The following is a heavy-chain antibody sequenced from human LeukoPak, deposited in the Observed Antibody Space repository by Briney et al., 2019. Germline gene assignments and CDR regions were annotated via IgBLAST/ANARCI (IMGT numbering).Heavy chain of an antibody. CDR2: IRSKPNSYAT. V-gene: IGHV3-73*01. J-gene: IGHJ6*03. CDR1: GFTFSGSA. D-gene: IGHD3-10*01. Sequence: PGGSLRLSCAASGFTFSGSAIHWVRQASGKGLEWIGRIRSKPNSYATAYAASVKDRFTISRDDSKNTAYLQMNSLKGDDTAVYYCAKDSAFYYIDVWGKGTTVIISS. CDR3: AKDSAFYYIDV.